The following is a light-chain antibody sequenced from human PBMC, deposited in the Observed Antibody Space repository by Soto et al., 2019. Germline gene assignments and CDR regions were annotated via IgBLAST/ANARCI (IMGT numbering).Light chain of an antibody. V-gene: IGKV1-27*01. CDR3: EGEGGVPV. Sequence: DIQMTQSPTSLSASVGDRVTITCRASQGIRNFVAWYQQKPGKAPKLLIYAASTLQSGVPSRFSGSGSGTDFTLTINSLQPEDVAGGWGEGEGGVPVFGPGTKVEIK. J-gene: IGKJ3*01. CDR1: QGIRNF. CDR2: AAS.